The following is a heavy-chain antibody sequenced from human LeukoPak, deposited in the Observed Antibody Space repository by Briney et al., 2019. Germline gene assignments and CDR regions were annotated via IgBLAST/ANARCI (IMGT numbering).Heavy chain of an antibody. V-gene: IGHV4-34*01. Sequence: SETLSLTCAVYGGSFSGYYWSWIRQPPGKGLEWIGEINHSGSTNHNPSLKSRVTISVDTSKNQFSLKLSSVTAADTAVYYCARDIAAAGGYYFDYWGQGTLVTVSS. CDR3: ARDIAAAGGYYFDY. J-gene: IGHJ4*02. D-gene: IGHD6-13*01. CDR2: INHSGST. CDR1: GGSFSGYY.